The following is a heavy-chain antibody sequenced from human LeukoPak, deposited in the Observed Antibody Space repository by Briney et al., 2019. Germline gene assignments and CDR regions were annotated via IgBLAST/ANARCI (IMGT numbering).Heavy chain of an antibody. V-gene: IGHV3-48*01. J-gene: IGHJ4*02. CDR3: ARARTGYGVDY. D-gene: IGHD4-17*01. CDR1: GFTFSIYS. Sequence: GGSLRLSCAASGFTFSIYSMNWVRQAPGKGLEWVSYISSSSSTILYADSVKGRFTISRDNAKNSLYLQMNSLRAEDTAVYYCARARTGYGVDYWGQGTLVTVSS. CDR2: ISSSSSTI.